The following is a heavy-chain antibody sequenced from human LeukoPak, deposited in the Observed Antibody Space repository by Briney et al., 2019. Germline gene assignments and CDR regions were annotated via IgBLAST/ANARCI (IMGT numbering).Heavy chain of an antibody. Sequence: GGSLRLSCAASGFTFSSYAMSWVRQAPGKGLEWVSAISGSGGSTYYADSVKGRFTISRDNSKNTLYLQMNSLRAEDTAVYYCAKGLSHPPRRFYSSGYFVLDYWGQGTLVTVSS. CDR3: AKGLSHPPRRFYSSGYFVLDY. CDR1: GFTFSSYA. V-gene: IGHV3-23*01. D-gene: IGHD3-22*01. J-gene: IGHJ4*02. CDR2: ISGSGGST.